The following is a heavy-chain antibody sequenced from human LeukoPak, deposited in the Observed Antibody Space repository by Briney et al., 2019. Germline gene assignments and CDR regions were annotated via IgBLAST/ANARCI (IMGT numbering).Heavy chain of an antibody. Sequence: PGGSLRLSCAASGFTFDSYDMHWVRQATGKGLEWVSAIDTAGNTYYLGSVKGRFTISREDAKDSLYLQMNSLRDGDTAVYYCIRIRTREHQYGMDVWGQGTTVTVSS. CDR1: GFTFDSYD. D-gene: IGHD1-26*01. CDR3: IRIRTREHQYGMDV. CDR2: IDTAGNT. J-gene: IGHJ6*02. V-gene: IGHV3-13*01.